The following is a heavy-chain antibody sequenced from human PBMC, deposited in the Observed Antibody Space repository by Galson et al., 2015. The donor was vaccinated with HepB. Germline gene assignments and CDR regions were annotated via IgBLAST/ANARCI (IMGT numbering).Heavy chain of an antibody. J-gene: IGHJ1*01. CDR2: IKSKTDGGTA. CDR3: SSDTVRDFQH. Sequence: SLRLSCAASGFTFSSAWMSWVRQAPGKGLEWVGRIKSKTDGGTADYAAPMKGRFTISRDDSKNTLYLQMNRLKTGDTAVYYCSSDTVRDFQHWGQGTLVTVSS. V-gene: IGHV3-15*01. CDR1: GFTFSSAW. D-gene: IGHD4-17*01.